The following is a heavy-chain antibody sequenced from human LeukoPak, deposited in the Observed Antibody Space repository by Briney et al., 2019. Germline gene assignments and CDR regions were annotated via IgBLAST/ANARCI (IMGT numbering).Heavy chain of an antibody. CDR1: GGSISSSSYY. J-gene: IGHJ2*01. CDR2: IYYSGST. D-gene: IGHD2-2*01. Sequence: SETLSLTCTVSGGSISSSSYYWGWIRQPPGKGLEWIGSIYYSGSTYYNPSLKSRVTISVDTSKNQFSLKLSSVTAADTAVYYCARIHCSSTSCYRPGWYFDLWGRGTLVTVSS. CDR3: ARIHCSSTSCYRPGWYFDL. V-gene: IGHV4-39*01.